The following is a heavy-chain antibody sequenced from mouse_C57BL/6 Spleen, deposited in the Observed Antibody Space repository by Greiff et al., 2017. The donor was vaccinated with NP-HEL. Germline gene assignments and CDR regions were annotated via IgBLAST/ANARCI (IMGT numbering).Heavy chain of an antibody. CDR1: GYTFTSYW. CDR3: ARSLGSYAMDY. V-gene: IGHV1-64*01. J-gene: IGHJ4*01. D-gene: IGHD4-1*01. CDR2: IHPNSGST. Sequence: QVQLQQPGAELVKPGASVKLSCKASGYTFTSYWMHWVKQRPGQGLEWIGIIHPNSGSTNYNEKFKSKATLTVDKSSSTAYMQLSSLTSEDSAVYYCARSLGSYAMDYWGQGTSVTVSS.